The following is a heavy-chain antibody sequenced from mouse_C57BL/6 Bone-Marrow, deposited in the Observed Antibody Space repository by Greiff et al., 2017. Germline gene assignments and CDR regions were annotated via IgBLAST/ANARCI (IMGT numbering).Heavy chain of an antibody. V-gene: IGHV5-12*01. Sequence: EVKVVESGGGLVQPGGSLKLSCAASGFTFSDYYMYWVRQTPEKSLEWVAYISNGGGSTYYPDTVKGRFTIARDNAKNTLYLQMSRLKSEDTAMYYCARIYYGTPMDYWGQGTSVTVAS. CDR1: GFTFSDYY. CDR3: ARIYYGTPMDY. D-gene: IGHD2-1*01. J-gene: IGHJ4*01. CDR2: ISNGGGST.